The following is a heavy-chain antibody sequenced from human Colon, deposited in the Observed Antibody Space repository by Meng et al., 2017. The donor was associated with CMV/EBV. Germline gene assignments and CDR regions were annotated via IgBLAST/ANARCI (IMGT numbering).Heavy chain of an antibody. J-gene: IGHJ4*02. CDR3: AHKSLPAAFFDY. CDR1: GFSLNTYEVG. V-gene: IGHV2-5*02. CDR2: IYWDDDK. D-gene: IGHD2-2*01. Sequence: QITLKDSCPTLVKPTQTLTLTCTFSGFSLNTYEVGVGWFRQPPGKAPEWLALIYWDDDKRYRSSLGNRLTLTHDASKNQVVLTMTDMDPVDTATYYCAHKSLPAAFFDYWSQGTLVTVSS.